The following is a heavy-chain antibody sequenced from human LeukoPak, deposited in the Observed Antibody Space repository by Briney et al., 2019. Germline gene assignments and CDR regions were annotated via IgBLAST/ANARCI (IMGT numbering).Heavy chain of an antibody. Sequence: SETLSLTCAVYGGSFSGYYWSWIRQPPGKGLEWIGSIYYSGSTYYNPSLKSRVTISVDTSKNQISLKLSSVTAADTAVYYCAREVTNFDKLGFDYWGQGTLVTVSS. J-gene: IGHJ4*02. D-gene: IGHD4-17*01. CDR2: IYYSGST. CDR1: GGSFSGYY. V-gene: IGHV4-34*01. CDR3: AREVTNFDKLGFDY.